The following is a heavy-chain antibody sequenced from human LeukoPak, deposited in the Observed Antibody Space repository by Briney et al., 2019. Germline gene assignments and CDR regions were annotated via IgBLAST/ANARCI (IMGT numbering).Heavy chain of an antibody. CDR3: ARDFRVEHIVVVPAAMPANSSSWPLDY. D-gene: IGHD2-2*01. J-gene: IGHJ4*02. V-gene: IGHV3-7*01. Sequence: PGGSLRLSCAASGFTFSSYWMSWVRQAPGKGLEWGANIKQDGSEKYYVDSVKSRFTISRDNAKNSLYLQMNSLRAEDTAVYYCARDFRVEHIVVVPAAMPANSSSWPLDYWGQGTLVTVSS. CDR2: IKQDGSEK. CDR1: GFTFSSYW.